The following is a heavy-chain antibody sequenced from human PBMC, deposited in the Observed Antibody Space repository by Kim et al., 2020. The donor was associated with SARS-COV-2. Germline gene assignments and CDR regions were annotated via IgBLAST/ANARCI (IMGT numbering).Heavy chain of an antibody. CDR3: ARDTANDYGDYNFVDY. Sequence: ASVKVSCKASGYTFTSYGISWVRQAPGQGLEWMGWISAYNGNTNYAQKLQGRVTMTTDTSTSTAYMELRSLRSDDTAVYYCARDTANDYGDYNFVDYWGQGTLVTVSS. V-gene: IGHV1-18*01. D-gene: IGHD4-17*01. CDR2: ISAYNGNT. CDR1: GYTFTSYG. J-gene: IGHJ4*02.